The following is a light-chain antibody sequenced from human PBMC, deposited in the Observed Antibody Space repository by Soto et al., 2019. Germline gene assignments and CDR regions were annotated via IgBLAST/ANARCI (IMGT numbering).Light chain of an antibody. V-gene: IGKV1-5*01. Sequence: DIHMTQSPSTLSASVGDRVTISCRASQNIFTYLAWYQQKPGKAPKLLIFDASTLQSGVPPRFSGSGSGTEFTLTIRSLQPDDFATYYYHHYTLYSASFGPGTKV. J-gene: IGKJ1*01. CDR2: DAS. CDR1: QNIFTY. CDR3: HHYTLYSAS.